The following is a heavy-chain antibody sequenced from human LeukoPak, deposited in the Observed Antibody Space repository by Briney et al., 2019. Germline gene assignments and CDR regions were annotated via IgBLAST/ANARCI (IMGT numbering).Heavy chain of an antibody. D-gene: IGHD1-26*01. V-gene: IGHV3-23*01. CDR2: ISGSGGST. CDR3: AKHGSYWLGVVDFDY. CDR1: GFTFSSYA. Sequence: GGSLRLSCAASGFTFSSYAMSWVRQAPGKGLEWVSAISGSGGSTYYADSVKGRFTISRDNSKNTLYLQMNSLRAEDTAVYYWAKHGSYWLGVVDFDYWGQGTLVTVSS. J-gene: IGHJ4*02.